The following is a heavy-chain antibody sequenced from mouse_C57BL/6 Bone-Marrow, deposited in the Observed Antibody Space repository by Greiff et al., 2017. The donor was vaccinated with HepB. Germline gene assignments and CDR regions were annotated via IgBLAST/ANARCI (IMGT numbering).Heavy chain of an antibody. V-gene: IGHV1-53*01. D-gene: IGHD2-4*01. CDR3: ARYLYDYDYAMDF. CDR2: INPSNGGT. CDR1: GYTFTSYW. J-gene: IGHJ4*01. Sequence: VQLQQSGTELVKPGASVKLSCKASGYTFTSYWMHWVKQRPGQGLEWIGNINPSNGGTNYNEKFKSKATLTVDKSSSTAYMQLSSLTSEDSAVYYCARYLYDYDYAMDFGGRGTSVTVSS.